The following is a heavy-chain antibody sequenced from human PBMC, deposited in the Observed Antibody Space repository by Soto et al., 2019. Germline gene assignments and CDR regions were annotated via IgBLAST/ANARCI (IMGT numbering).Heavy chain of an antibody. CDR3: ARGRRKIAAYYYFDY. Sequence: QVQLQESGPGLVKPSQTLSLTCTVSGGSISSGGYYWSWIRQHPGKGLEWIGYIYYSGSTYYNPSLKSRVTVSVDTSKNQFSLKLSSVTAADTAVYYCARGRRKIAAYYYFDYWGQGTLVTVSS. CDR1: GGSISSGGYY. CDR2: IYYSGST. V-gene: IGHV4-31*03. J-gene: IGHJ4*02. D-gene: IGHD6-13*01.